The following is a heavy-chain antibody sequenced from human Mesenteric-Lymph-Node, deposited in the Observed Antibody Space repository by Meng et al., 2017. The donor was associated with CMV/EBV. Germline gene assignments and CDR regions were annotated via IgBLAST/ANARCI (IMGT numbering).Heavy chain of an antibody. D-gene: IGHD2-2*03. CDR2: INPNSGGT. CDR1: GYTFVGYY. CDR3: ARSPDGYCSSSRCSGSFDY. Sequence: ASVKVSCKASGYTFVGYYMHWVRQAPGQGLEWMGWINPNSGGTTCEQKFQGRVTMTRDTSINTAYMELSGLRSDETAVYYCARSPDGYCSSSRCSGSFDYWGQGTLVTVSS. V-gene: IGHV1-2*02. J-gene: IGHJ4*02.